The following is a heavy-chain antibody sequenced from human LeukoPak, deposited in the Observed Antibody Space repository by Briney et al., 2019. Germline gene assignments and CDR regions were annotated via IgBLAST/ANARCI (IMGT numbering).Heavy chain of an antibody. CDR3: ATIAAAGIDLDY. CDR2: ISSSSSYI. J-gene: IGHJ4*02. V-gene: IGHV3-21*01. D-gene: IGHD6-13*01. Sequence: GGSLRLSCAASGFTFSSYSMNWVRQAPGKGLEWVSSISSSSSYIYYANSVKGRFTISRDNAKNSLYLQMNSLRAEDTAVYYCATIAAAGIDLDYWGQGTLVTVSS. CDR1: GFTFSSYS.